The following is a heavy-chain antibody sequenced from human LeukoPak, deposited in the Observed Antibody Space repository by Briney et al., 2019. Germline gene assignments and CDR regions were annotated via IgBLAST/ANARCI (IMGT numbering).Heavy chain of an antibody. J-gene: IGHJ4*02. CDR1: GFPLSSYE. CDR3: ASTIEIAAAGTGSFDY. Sequence: PGGSLRLSCAASGFPLSSYEMHEVRQAPGKGLEWVSYISSSGNTIYYADSVKGRFTISRDNAKNSLYPQMNSLRAEDTAVYYCASTIEIAAAGTGSFDYWGQGTLVTVSS. CDR2: ISSSGNTI. V-gene: IGHV3-48*03. D-gene: IGHD6-13*01.